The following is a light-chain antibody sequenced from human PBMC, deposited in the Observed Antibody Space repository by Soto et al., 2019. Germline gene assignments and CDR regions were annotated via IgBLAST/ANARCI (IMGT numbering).Light chain of an antibody. CDR3: CSYTSSSTYV. CDR1: SSDVGAYNY. Sequence: QSVLTQPASVSGSPGQSITISCTGTSSDVGAYNYVSWFQQHPGKAPKLMIYDVTNRPSGVSNRFSGSKSGNTASLTISGIQAEDEADYYCCSYTSSSTYVFGTGTKLTVL. J-gene: IGLJ1*01. V-gene: IGLV2-14*01. CDR2: DVT.